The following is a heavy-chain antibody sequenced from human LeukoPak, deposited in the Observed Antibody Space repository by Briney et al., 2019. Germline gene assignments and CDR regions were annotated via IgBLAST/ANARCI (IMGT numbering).Heavy chain of an antibody. V-gene: IGHV4-4*09. Sequence: SETLSLTCTVSGGSISSYYWSWIRQPPGKGLEWIGYIYTSGSTNYNPSLKSRATISVDTSKNQFSLKLSSVTAADTAVYYCARQQSTAADTWFDPWGQGTLVTVSS. J-gene: IGHJ5*02. CDR2: IYTSGST. D-gene: IGHD6-13*01. CDR3: ARQQSTAADTWFDP. CDR1: GGSISSYY.